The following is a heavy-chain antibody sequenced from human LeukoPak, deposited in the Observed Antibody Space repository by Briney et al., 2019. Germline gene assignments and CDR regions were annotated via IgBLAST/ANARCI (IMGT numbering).Heavy chain of an antibody. Sequence: SETLSLTCTVSGGSISSYYWSWIRQPPGKGLEWIGYIYYSGSTNYNPSLKSRVTISVDTSKNQFSLKLSSVTAEDTAVYYCARSSSSSYYYYYMDVWGKGTTVTVSS. V-gene: IGHV4-59*01. CDR3: ARSSSSSYYYYYMDV. J-gene: IGHJ6*03. CDR2: IYYSGST. CDR1: GGSISSYY. D-gene: IGHD6-6*01.